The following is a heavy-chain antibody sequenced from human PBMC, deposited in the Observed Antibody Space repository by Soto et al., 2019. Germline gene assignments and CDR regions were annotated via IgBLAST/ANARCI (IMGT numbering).Heavy chain of an antibody. CDR1: GYPFTHYL. V-gene: IGHV5-10-1*01. J-gene: IGHJ4*02. Sequence: PGESLKISCTGSGYPFTHYLISCVRQMPGKGLEWMGKIDPSDSYTDYSPSFQGHVSFSADKSISTSYLQWSSLKASDTAMYYCARDSSGQLAYWGQGTLVTVSS. CDR2: IDPSDSYT. D-gene: IGHD6-19*01. CDR3: ARDSSGQLAY.